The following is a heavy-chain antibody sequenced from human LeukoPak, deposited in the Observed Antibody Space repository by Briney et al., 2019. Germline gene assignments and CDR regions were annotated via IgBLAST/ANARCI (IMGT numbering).Heavy chain of an antibody. CDR2: FDPEDGET. J-gene: IGHJ4*02. CDR1: GYTLTELS. CDR3: ATGRTAVDTAMVPFDY. D-gene: IGHD5-18*01. V-gene: IGHV1-24*01. Sequence: ASVKVSCKVSGYTLTELSMHWVRQAPGKGLEWMGGFDPEDGETICAQKFQGRVTMTEDTSTDTAYMELSSLRSEDTAVYYCATGRTAVDTAMVPFDYWGQGTLVTVSS.